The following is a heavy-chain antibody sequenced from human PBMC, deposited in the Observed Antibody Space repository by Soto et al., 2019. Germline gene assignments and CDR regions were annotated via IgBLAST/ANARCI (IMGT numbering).Heavy chain of an antibody. CDR1: GRSISSGYYY. CDR3: ARGRYYDSSGSNWFDP. V-gene: IGHV4-30-4*01. Sequence: SETLSLTSTVSGRSISSGYYYWSWIRQPPGKGLEWIGYIYYSGSTYYNPSLKSRVTISVDTSKNQFSLKLSSVTAADTAVYYCARGRYYDSSGSNWFDPWGQGTLVTVSS. CDR2: IYYSGST. J-gene: IGHJ5*02. D-gene: IGHD3-22*01.